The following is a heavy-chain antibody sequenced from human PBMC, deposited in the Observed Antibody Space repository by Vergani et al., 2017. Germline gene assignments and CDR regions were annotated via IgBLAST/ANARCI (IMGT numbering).Heavy chain of an antibody. J-gene: IGHJ4*02. Sequence: EVDLVESGGGLAQPGGSLRLSCEASGITFWKFGMHWVRQGPGKGLEWVSGISWNSGAVDYADSVRGRFTISRDNAKNSLFLEMNSLRFEDTAVYYCARGRLQLYLSWGQGTLVTVSS. D-gene: IGHD5-24*01. V-gene: IGHV3-9*01. CDR3: ARGRLQLYLS. CDR2: ISWNSGAV. CDR1: GITFWKFG.